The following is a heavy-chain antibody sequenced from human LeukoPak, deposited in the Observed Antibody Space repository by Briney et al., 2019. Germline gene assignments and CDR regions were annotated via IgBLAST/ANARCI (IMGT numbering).Heavy chain of an antibody. Sequence: PGGSLRLSCAAYGLSFSCHNMNWVRQAPGKGLEWVSQTSTSSSPMYYVDSVKGRFTVSRDNAKSTLYLQMNSLRAGDTATFYCAKDNYYGSSAVIDYWGQGALVTVSS. D-gene: IGHD3-22*01. CDR1: GLSFSCHN. CDR2: TSTSSSPM. V-gene: IGHV3-48*04. J-gene: IGHJ4*02. CDR3: AKDNYYGSSAVIDY.